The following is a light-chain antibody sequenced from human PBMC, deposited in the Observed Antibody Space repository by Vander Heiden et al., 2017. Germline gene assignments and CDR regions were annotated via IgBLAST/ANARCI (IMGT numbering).Light chain of an antibody. CDR3: SSYKSSSTLWV. Sequence: QSALTQPASVSGSPGQSITISCTGTSSDVGGYNYVSWYQQHPGKAPKLMMYDVSNRPSGVSNRFSGSKSGNTASLTINGLQAEEEADYYCSSYKSSSTLWVFGTGTKLTVL. J-gene: IGLJ3*02. CDR1: SSDVGGYNY. CDR2: DVS. V-gene: IGLV2-14*01.